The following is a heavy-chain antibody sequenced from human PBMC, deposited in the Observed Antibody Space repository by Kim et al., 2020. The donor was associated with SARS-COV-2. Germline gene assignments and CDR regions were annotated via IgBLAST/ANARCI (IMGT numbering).Heavy chain of an antibody. Sequence: ASVKVSCKASGYTFTSYGISWVRQAPGQGLEWMGWISAYNGNTNYAQKLQGRVTMTTDTSTSTAYMELRSLRSDDTAVYYCARVHRVGELSLCPYYYYYYMDVWSKGTTVTVSS. CDR2: ISAYNGNT. J-gene: IGHJ6*03. V-gene: IGHV1-18*01. D-gene: IGHD3-16*02. CDR1: GYTFTSYG. CDR3: ARVHRVGELSLCPYYYYYYMDV.